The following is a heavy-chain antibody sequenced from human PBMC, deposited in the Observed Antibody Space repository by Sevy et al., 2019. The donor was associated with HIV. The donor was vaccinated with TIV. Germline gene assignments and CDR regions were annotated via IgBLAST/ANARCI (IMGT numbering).Heavy chain of an antibody. CDR3: ARDSIWQRLDWFGR. V-gene: IGHV3-74*01. D-gene: IGHD3-16*01. CDR1: GFTFSNFW. J-gene: IGHJ5*02. CDR2: ISSNGRST. Sequence: GGSLRLSCAASGFTFSNFWMHWVRQVPGKGLLWVAHISSNGRSTKYADSVKGRFTISRDNAKNTLYLQMNSLRPEDTAVYYCARDSIWQRLDWFGRWGQGTLVTVSS.